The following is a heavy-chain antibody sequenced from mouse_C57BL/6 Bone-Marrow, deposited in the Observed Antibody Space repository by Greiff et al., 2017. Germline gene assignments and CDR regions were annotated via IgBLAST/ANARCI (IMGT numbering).Heavy chain of an antibody. V-gene: IGHV5-17*01. CDR2: ISSGSSTI. D-gene: IGHD1-1*01. CDR1: GFTFSDYG. Sequence: VQLKESGGGLVKPGESLKLSCAASGFTFSDYGMHWVRQAPERGLEWVAYISSGSSTIYYADTVKGRFTISRDNAKNTLFLQMTSLRSEDTAMYYCARGPLYYGSSPGYFDYWGQGTTLTVSS. CDR3: ARGPLYYGSSPGYFDY. J-gene: IGHJ2*01.